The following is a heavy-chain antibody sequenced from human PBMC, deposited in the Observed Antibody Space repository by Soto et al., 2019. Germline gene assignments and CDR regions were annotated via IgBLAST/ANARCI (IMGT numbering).Heavy chain of an antibody. D-gene: IGHD3-22*01. V-gene: IGHV1-58*01. CDR3: AAVPYYYDSNAYYFDY. Sequence: SVKVSCKASGFTFTSSAVQWVRQARGQRLEWIGWIVVGSGNTNYAQKFQERVTITRDMSTSTAYMQLSSLRSEDTAVYYCAAVPYYYDSNAYYFDYWGQGTLVTVSS. CDR1: GFTFTSSA. J-gene: IGHJ4*02. CDR2: IVVGSGNT.